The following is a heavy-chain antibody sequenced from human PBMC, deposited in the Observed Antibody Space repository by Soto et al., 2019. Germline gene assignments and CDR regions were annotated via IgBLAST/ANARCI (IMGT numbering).Heavy chain of an antibody. CDR2: ISAYNGNT. D-gene: IGHD6-19*01. Sequence: ASVKVSCKASGYTFPSYGISWVRQAPGQGLEWMGWISAYNGNTNYAQKLQGRVTMTTDTSTSTAYMELRSLRSDDTAVYYCARAYSSGWYFDYWGQGTLVTVSS. CDR1: GYTFPSYG. J-gene: IGHJ4*02. CDR3: ARAYSSGWYFDY. V-gene: IGHV1-18*01.